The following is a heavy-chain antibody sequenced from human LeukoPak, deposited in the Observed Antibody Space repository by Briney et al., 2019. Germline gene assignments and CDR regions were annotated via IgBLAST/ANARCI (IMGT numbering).Heavy chain of an antibody. J-gene: IGHJ4*02. Sequence: PSETLSLTCAVYGGSFSGYYWSWIRQPPGKGLEWIGYIYHSGSTYYNPSLKSRVTISVDRSKNQFSLKLSSVTAADTAVYYCARGGGYFHFDYWGQGTLVTVSS. CDR2: IYHSGST. D-gene: IGHD3-22*01. CDR1: GGSFSGYY. CDR3: ARGGGYFHFDY. V-gene: IGHV4-34*01.